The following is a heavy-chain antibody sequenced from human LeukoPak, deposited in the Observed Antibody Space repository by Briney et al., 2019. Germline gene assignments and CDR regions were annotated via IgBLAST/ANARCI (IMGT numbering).Heavy chain of an antibody. J-gene: IGHJ4*02. V-gene: IGHV1-46*01. CDR2: INPSGGST. CDR1: GYILSSYY. Sequence: VASVKVSCKASGYILSSYYMHWVRQAPGQGLEWVGIINPSGGSTDYAQKFQGRVTMTRDKSTSTVYMELNSLRSEDTALYYCARTYCGGDCNNRYFDYWGQGTLVTVSS. D-gene: IGHD2-21*02. CDR3: ARTYCGGDCNNRYFDY.